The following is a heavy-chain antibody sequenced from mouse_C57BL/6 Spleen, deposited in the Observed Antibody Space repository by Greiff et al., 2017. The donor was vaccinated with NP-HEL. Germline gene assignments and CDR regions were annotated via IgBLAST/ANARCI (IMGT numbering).Heavy chain of an antibody. CDR1: GYAFSSYW. V-gene: IGHV1-80*01. Sequence: VKLMESGAELVKPGASVKISYKASGYAFSSYWMNWVKQRPGKGLEWIGQIYPGDGDTNYNGKFKGKATLTADKSSSTAYMQLSSLTSEDSAVYFCARRDHSNLEGFAYWGQGTLVTVSA. D-gene: IGHD2-5*01. CDR3: ARRDHSNLEGFAY. J-gene: IGHJ3*01. CDR2: IYPGDGDT.